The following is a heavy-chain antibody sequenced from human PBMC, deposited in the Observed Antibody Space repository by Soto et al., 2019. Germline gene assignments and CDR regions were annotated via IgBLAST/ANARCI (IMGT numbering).Heavy chain of an antibody. V-gene: IGHV3-74*01. CDR1: GFTFSTSW. CDR3: ARGPTGWFGYDY. D-gene: IGHD3-10*01. Sequence: EVQLVESGGGLVQPGGSLRLSCAASGFTFSTSWMHWVRQAAGKGLVWVPRIKSDASTTNYADSVKGRFTISRDNAKNTLYLQMDSLTVEDTAVYYCARGPTGWFGYDYWGQGTLVTVSS. J-gene: IGHJ4*02. CDR2: IKSDASTT.